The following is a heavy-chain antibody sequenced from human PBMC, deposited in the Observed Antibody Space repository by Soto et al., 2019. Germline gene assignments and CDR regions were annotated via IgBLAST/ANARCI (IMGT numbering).Heavy chain of an antibody. CDR3: STDQLEVAGTPYYFDN. D-gene: IGHD6-19*01. CDR2: IRSRSDGEAI. CDR1: GFTFTNAW. J-gene: IGHJ4*02. Sequence: RLSCAASGFTFTNAWLSWVRQAPGKGLEWVGRIRSRSDGEAIDYAASVRGRFIISRDDSKSTLYLQMNGLKTEDAAVYYCSTDQLEVAGTPYYFDNWGQGALVTVSS. V-gene: IGHV3-15*01.